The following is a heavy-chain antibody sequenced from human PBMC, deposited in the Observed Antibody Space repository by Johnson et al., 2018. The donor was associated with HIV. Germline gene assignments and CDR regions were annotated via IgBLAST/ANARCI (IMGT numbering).Heavy chain of an antibody. V-gene: IGHV3-74*02. CDR2: INSDGSST. D-gene: IGHD6-13*01. CDR1: GFTFSTNW. CDR3: ATRQQLVPGAFDI. Sequence: VQLVESGGGLVKPGGSLRLSCVGSGFTFSTNWMHWVRQAPGKGLVWVSRINSDGSSTSYADSVKGRFTISSDNSKNTLYLQMNSLRAEDTAVYYCATRQQLVPGAFDIWGQGTMVTVSS. J-gene: IGHJ3*02.